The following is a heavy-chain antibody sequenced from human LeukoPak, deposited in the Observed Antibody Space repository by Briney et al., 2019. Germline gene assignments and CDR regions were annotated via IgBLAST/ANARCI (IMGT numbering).Heavy chain of an antibody. CDR1: EYTLTELS. J-gene: IGHJ1*01. CDR3: ATVSYYYDSSGYQGYFQH. Sequence: ASVKVSCKVSEYTLTELSMHWVRQAPGKGLEWMAGFDPEDGETIYAQKFQGRVTMTEDTSTDTAYMELSSLRSEDTAMYYCATVSYYYDSSGYQGYFQHWGQGTLVTVSS. CDR2: FDPEDGET. D-gene: IGHD3-22*01. V-gene: IGHV1-24*01.